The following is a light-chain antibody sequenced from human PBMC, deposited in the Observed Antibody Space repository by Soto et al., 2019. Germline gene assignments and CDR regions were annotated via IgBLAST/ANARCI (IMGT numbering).Light chain of an antibody. V-gene: IGLV2-8*01. J-gene: IGLJ1*01. CDR3: SSYAGSNNPDV. Sequence: QSVLTQPPSASGSPGQSVTISCTGTSSDVGGYNYVSWYQQHPGKAPKVMIYEVSKRPSGVPDRFSGSKSGNTASLTVSGLQAEDEADYYCSSYAGSNNPDVFGTGTKLTVL. CDR1: SSDVGGYNY. CDR2: EVS.